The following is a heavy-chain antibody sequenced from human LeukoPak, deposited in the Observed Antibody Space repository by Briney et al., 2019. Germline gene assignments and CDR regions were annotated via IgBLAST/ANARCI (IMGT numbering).Heavy chain of an antibody. CDR1: GFTFSSCG. J-gene: IGHJ4*02. Sequence: GGSLRLSCAASGFTFSSCGMHWVRQAPGKGLEWVAVISYDGSNKYYADSVKGRFTISRDNSKNTLYLQMNSLRAEDTAVYYCAKMGPRVGIAAAGHFDYWGQGTLVTVSS. V-gene: IGHV3-30*18. CDR3: AKMGPRVGIAAAGHFDY. CDR2: ISYDGSNK. D-gene: IGHD6-13*01.